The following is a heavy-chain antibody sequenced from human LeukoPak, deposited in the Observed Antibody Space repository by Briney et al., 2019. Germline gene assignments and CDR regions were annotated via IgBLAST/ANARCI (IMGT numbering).Heavy chain of an antibody. CDR3: ARVRGLLWFGELFQ. J-gene: IGHJ4*02. Sequence: ASVKVSCKASGYTFTSYAMHWVRQAPGQRLEWMGWINAGNGNTKNSQKFQGRVTITRDTSASTAYMELSSLRSEDTAVYYCARVRGLLWFGELFQWGQGTLVTVSS. CDR1: GYTFTSYA. CDR2: INAGNGNT. D-gene: IGHD3-10*01. V-gene: IGHV1-3*01.